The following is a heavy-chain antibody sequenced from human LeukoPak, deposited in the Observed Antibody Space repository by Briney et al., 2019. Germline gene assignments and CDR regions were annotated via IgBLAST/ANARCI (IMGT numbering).Heavy chain of an antibody. J-gene: IGHJ4*02. CDR1: GYSISSGYY. D-gene: IGHD3-22*01. V-gene: IGHV4-38-2*02. CDR3: ARRLYDSSGYSDY. Sequence: SETLSLTCTVSGYSISSGYYWGWIRQPPGKGLEWIGSIYHSGNTYYNPSLKSRVTISVDTSKNQFSLKLSSVTAADTAVYYCARRLYDSSGYSDYWGQGTLVTVSS. CDR2: IYHSGNT.